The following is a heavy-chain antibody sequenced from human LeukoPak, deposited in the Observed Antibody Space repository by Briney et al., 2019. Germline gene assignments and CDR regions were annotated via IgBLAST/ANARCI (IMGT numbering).Heavy chain of an antibody. CDR2: IYPGGSA. V-gene: IGHV3-53*01. CDR1: GFTVSSTY. Sequence: GSLRLSCAASGFTVSSTYMTWVRQAPGKGLEGVSVIYPGGSALYSDSVQRPFTISTDISNTTLSLQINSLRAEDTAVYYCAKDRRSGLRHAFDISGQGTMVTVSS. CDR3: AKDRRSGLRHAFDI. D-gene: IGHD6-19*01. J-gene: IGHJ3*02.